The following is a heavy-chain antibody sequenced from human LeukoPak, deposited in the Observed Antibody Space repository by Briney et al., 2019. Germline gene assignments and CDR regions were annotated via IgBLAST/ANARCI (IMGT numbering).Heavy chain of an antibody. CDR2: IIPIFGTA. Sequence: SVKVSCKASGGTFSSYAISWVRQAPGQGLEWMGGIIPIFGTANYAQKFQGRVTITTAESTSTAYMELSSLRSEDTAVYYCAIRLRVVVITGYFDYWGQGTLVTVSS. D-gene: IGHD3-22*01. CDR3: AIRLRVVVITGYFDY. V-gene: IGHV1-69*05. J-gene: IGHJ4*02. CDR1: GGTFSSYA.